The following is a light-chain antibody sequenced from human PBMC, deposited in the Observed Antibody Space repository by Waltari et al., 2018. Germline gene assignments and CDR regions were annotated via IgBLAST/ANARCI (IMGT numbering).Light chain of an antibody. V-gene: IGLV1-47*01. Sequence: QSVLTQPPSASGTPGQRVTISCSGSSSNIGSNYVYWFQQLPGTAPKLLICRSNQRPSGVPDRFSGSKSGTSAFLAISGLRSEDEADYYCASWDDSLSGYVFGTGTKVTVL. CDR2: RSN. J-gene: IGLJ1*01. CDR1: SSNIGSNY. CDR3: ASWDDSLSGYV.